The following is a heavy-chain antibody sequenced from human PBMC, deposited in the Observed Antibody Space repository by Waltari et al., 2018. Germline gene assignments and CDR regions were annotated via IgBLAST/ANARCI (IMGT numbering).Heavy chain of an antibody. V-gene: IGHV4-34*01. CDR2: INHGGDA. J-gene: IGHJ4*02. CDR1: GGSLSGYY. D-gene: IGHD5-12*01. Sequence: QVQLQRWGAGLLKPSETLSLTCAVSGGSLSGYYWSWIRQSPGKGLQWIGDINHGGDANYNPSLESRVTISVDTSNNQFSLKMRSVTAADTAVYYCARVPGYKGYFDYWGQGTLVTVSS. CDR3: ARVPGYKGYFDY.